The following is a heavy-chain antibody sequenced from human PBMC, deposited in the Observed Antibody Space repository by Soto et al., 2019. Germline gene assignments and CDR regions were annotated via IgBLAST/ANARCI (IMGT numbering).Heavy chain of an antibody. CDR3: ARHQEARYSSRSYYFDY. CDR2: IYYSGST. V-gene: IGHV4-39*01. D-gene: IGHD6-13*01. J-gene: IGHJ4*02. Sequence: QLQLQESGPGLVKPSETLSLTCTVSGGSISSSSYYWGWIRQPPGKGLEWIGSIYYSGSTYYNPSLKSRVTISVDTSKNQFSLKLSSVTAADTAVYYCARHQEARYSSRSYYFDYWGQGTLVTVSS. CDR1: GGSISSSSYY.